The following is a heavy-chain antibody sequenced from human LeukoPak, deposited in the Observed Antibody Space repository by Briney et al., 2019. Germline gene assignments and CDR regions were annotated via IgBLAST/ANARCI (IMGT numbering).Heavy chain of an antibody. D-gene: IGHD2-21*02. Sequence: GGSLRLSCVASGFIFRSHGIHWVRQAPGKGLEWVAFIRSDGRNEFYADTVKGRFIISRDNSKNTLYLQMNSLRSEDTAVYFCAGDNIENGDLDYLDNWGQGTLVTVSS. CDR2: IRSDGRNE. CDR1: GFIFRSHG. CDR3: AGDNIENGDLDYLDN. V-gene: IGHV3-30*02. J-gene: IGHJ4*02.